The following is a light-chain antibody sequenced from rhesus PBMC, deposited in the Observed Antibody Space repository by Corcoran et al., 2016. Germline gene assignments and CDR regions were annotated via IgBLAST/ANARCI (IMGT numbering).Light chain of an antibody. Sequence: EIVMTQSPATLSLSPGERATLSCRARQSFSSRLAWDQQKPGQAPRLLIYDASRRVTGIPDRFSGRGSGTDCTLTISRLEPEDVAVYFCQQESNWVSFGQGTKVEIK. J-gene: IGKJ2*01. CDR2: DAS. V-gene: IGKV3-17*02. CDR1: QSFSSR. CDR3: QQESNWVS.